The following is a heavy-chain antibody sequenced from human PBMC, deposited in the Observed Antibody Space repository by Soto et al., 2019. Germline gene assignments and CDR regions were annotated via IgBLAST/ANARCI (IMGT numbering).Heavy chain of an antibody. J-gene: IGHJ4*02. Sequence: QVQLQQWGAGLLKPSETLSLTCAVYGGSFSGYYWSWIRQPPGKGLEWIGEINHSGSTNYNPSLKSRVTISVDTSQNQFSLKLSSVTAADTAVYYCARVITMVRGVTYYFDYWGQGTLVTVSS. CDR1: GGSFSGYY. V-gene: IGHV4-34*01. CDR2: INHSGST. D-gene: IGHD3-10*01. CDR3: ARVITMVRGVTYYFDY.